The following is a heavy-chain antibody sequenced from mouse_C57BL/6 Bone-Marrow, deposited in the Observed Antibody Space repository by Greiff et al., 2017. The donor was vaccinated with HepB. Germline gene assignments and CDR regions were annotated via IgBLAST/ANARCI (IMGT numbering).Heavy chain of an antibody. J-gene: IGHJ3*01. CDR2: IRLKSDNYAT. CDR1: GFTFSNYW. CDR3: TEGYVWFAY. V-gene: IGHV6-3*01. Sequence: EVKLEESGGGLVQPGGSMKLSCVASGFTFSNYWMNWVRQSPEKGLEWVAQIRLKSDNYATHYAESVKGRFTISRDDSKSSVYLQMNNLRAEDTGIYYCTEGYVWFAYWGQGTLVTVSA. D-gene: IGHD3-1*01.